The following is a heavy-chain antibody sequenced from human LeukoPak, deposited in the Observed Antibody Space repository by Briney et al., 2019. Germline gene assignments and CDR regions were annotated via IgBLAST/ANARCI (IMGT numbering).Heavy chain of an antibody. D-gene: IGHD4-11*01. Sequence: SETLSLTCTVSGGSVSSGSYYWSWIRQPPGKGLEWIGYIYYSGSTNYNPSLKSRVTISVDTSKNQFSLKLSSVTAADTAVYYCARENSILVFDYWGQGTLVTVS. J-gene: IGHJ4*02. CDR2: IYYSGST. CDR3: ARENSILVFDY. V-gene: IGHV4-61*01. CDR1: GGSVSSGSYY.